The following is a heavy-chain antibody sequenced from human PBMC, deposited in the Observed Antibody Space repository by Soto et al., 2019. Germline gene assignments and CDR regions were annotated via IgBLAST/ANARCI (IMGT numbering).Heavy chain of an antibody. V-gene: IGHV1-69*01. Sequence: QVQLVQSGAEVKKPGSSVKVSCTTSGGTISSFGMNWVRQAPGQGLEWMGGIVPIDGSTKYAEKFQGRVTITADASTSTVYMDLSSLRAEDTAVYYGARSFTKSRRGGVAFDYWGQGTLLTVSP. CDR3: ARSFTKSRRGGVAFDY. CDR1: GGTISSFG. J-gene: IGHJ4*02. D-gene: IGHD3-3*01. CDR2: IVPIDGST.